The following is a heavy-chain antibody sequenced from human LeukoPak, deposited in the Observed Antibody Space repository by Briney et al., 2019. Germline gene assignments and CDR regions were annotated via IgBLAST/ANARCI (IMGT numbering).Heavy chain of an antibody. J-gene: IGHJ4*02. CDR3: AKGTDILTGYYFGY. CDR1: GFTFSSYA. V-gene: IGHV3-23*01. Sequence: PGGSLRLSCAASGFTFSSYAMSWVRQAPGKGLEWVSAISGSGSSTYYADSVKGRFTVSRDNSKNTLYLQMNSLRAEDTAVYYCAKGTDILTGYYFGYWGQGTLVTVSS. D-gene: IGHD3-9*01. CDR2: ISGSGSST.